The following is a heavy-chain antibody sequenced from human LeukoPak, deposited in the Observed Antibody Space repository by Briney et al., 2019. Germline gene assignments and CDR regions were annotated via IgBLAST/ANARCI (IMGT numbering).Heavy chain of an antibody. CDR2: INPDDDSI. J-gene: IGHJ4*02. CDR1: GYTFTSNY. V-gene: IGHV1-46*04. CDR3: AREGGSYKHFDD. Sequence: ASVKVSCKASGYTFTSNYIHWVRQAPGQGLEWIGLINPDDDSIDYTQKLRGRITVTRDRSTSTVYMELKSLRSDDTALYYCAREGGSYKHFDDWGQGSLVTVSS. D-gene: IGHD3-10*01.